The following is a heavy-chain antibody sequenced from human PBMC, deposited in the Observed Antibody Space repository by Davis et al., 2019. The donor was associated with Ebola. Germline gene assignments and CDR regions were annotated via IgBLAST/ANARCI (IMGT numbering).Heavy chain of an antibody. CDR3: ARDFGWYCSGGSCYSGFDY. V-gene: IGHV3-30-3*01. D-gene: IGHD2-15*01. CDR1: GFTFSSYA. Sequence: GGSLRLSCAASGFTFSSYAMHWVRQAPGKGLEWVAVISYDGSNKYYADSVKGRFTISRDNSKNTLYLQMNSLRAEDTAVYYCARDFGWYCSGGSCYSGFDYWSQGTLVTVSS. CDR2: ISYDGSNK. J-gene: IGHJ4*02.